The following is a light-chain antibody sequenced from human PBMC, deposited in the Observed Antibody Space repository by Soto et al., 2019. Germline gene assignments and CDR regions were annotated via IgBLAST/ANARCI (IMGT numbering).Light chain of an antibody. CDR2: EVT. CDR3: TSYSSSSPVL. CDR1: SSDVGAYNY. V-gene: IGLV2-14*01. Sequence: QSALTQPASVSGSLGQSITISCTGTSSDVGAYNYVSWYQQHPDKVPKLLIFEVTNRPSGVSGRFSGSKSGITASLSISGIQPEDEADYYCTSYSSSSPVLFGGGTKLTVL. J-gene: IGLJ2*01.